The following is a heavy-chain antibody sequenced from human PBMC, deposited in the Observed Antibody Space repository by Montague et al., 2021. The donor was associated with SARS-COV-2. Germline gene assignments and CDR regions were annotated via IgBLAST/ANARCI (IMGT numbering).Heavy chain of an antibody. CDR2: IYHSGST. D-gene: IGHD3-22*01. CDR1: GGSFSGYY. CDR3: ARDYYDSTGLNWFDP. Sequence: SETLSLTCAVYGGSFSGYYWSWIRQPPGKGLEWIGEIYHSGSTNYNPSLKSRLTMSVDSSANQFSLKLTSVTAADTAVYYCARDYYDSTGLNWFDPWGQGLLVTVSS. V-gene: IGHV4-34*01. J-gene: IGHJ5*02.